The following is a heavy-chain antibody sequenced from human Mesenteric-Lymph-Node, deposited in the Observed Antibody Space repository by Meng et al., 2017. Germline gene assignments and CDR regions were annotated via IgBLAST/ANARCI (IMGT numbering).Heavy chain of an antibody. J-gene: IGHJ4*02. CDR2: ISDSGDTT. CDR3: AKDGLEY. V-gene: IGHV3-23*04. CDR1: GFTFSSYS. Sequence: VQLAESGGGRVKPGGSLRLSCAASGFTFSSYSMNWVRQAPGKGLEWVSGISDSGDTTFYTDSVKGRFSISRDNSKNTLFLQMNSLRADDTALYYCAKDGLEYWGQGTLVTVSS.